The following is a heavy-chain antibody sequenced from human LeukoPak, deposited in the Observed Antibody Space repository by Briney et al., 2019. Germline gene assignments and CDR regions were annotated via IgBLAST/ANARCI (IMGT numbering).Heavy chain of an antibody. CDR3: ARDSGDLWFGERINNWFDP. CDR2: FHYSRST. J-gene: IGHJ5*02. V-gene: IGHV4-30-4*01. D-gene: IGHD3-10*01. CDR1: GGSISSGDYY. Sequence: SETLSLPCTVSGGSISSGDYYWGWVRQPPGTGQEWIRYFHYSRSTYYNPSLKSRVTISVDTSKNQFSLKLSSVTAADTAVYYCARDSGDLWFGERINNWFDPWGQGTLVTVSS.